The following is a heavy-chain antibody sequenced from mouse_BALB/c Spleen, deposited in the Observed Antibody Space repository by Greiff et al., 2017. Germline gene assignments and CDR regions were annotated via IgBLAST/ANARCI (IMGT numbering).Heavy chain of an antibody. CDR3: ARRTTVDAMDD. D-gene: IGHD1-1*01. CDR2: ISNGGGST. Sequence: EVMLVESGGGLVQPGGSLKLSCAASGFTFSSYTMSWVRQTPEKRLEWVAYISNGGGSTYYPDTVKGRFTISRDNAKNTLYLQMSRLKSEDTAMYYCARRTTVDAMDDWGQGTSVTVSS. V-gene: IGHV5-12-2*01. J-gene: IGHJ4*01. CDR1: GFTFSSYT.